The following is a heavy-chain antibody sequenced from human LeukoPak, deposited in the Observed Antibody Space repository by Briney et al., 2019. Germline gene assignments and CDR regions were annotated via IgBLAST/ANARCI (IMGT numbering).Heavy chain of an antibody. CDR3: VREARESGGFDY. D-gene: IGHD2-15*01. CDR1: GFTLSNYW. CDR2: IKQEGSEK. J-gene: IGHJ4*02. V-gene: IGHV3-7*01. Sequence: GGSLRLSCAASGFTLSNYWMSWVRQAPGKGLEWVANIKQEGSEKYYVDSVKGRFTISRDNAKNSLYLQMNSLRGEDTAVYYCVREARESGGFDYWGQGTLVTVSS.